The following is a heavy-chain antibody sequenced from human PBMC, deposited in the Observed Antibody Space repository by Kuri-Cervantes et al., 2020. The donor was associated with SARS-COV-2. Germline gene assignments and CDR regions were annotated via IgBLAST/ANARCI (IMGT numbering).Heavy chain of an antibody. Sequence: GGSLRLSCGASGFSLTNYAIHWVRQAPGKGLEWVSVIWYDGKSEYYAGSVKGRFNISRDTSKNTVSLHMNSLRAEDTAMYYCATGAANSYMDVWGRGTTVTVSS. D-gene: IGHD3-10*01. CDR1: GFSLTNYA. J-gene: IGHJ6*03. CDR3: ATGAANSYMDV. CDR2: IWYDGKSE. V-gene: IGHV3-33*08.